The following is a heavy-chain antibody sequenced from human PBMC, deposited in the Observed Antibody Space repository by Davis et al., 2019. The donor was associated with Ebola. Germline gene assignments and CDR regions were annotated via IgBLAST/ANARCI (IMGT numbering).Heavy chain of an antibody. CDR1: GFIFRNYA. CDR3: ARAGFDEVFDS. Sequence: PGGSLRLSCAASGFIFRNYAMHWVRQAPGKGLEWVAVVSHSERERFYADSVKGRFTISRDNSENTLYLQMNSLTADDTSVYYCARAGFDEVFDSWGQGTLVTVSS. CDR2: VSHSERER. J-gene: IGHJ4*02. V-gene: IGHV3-30*04.